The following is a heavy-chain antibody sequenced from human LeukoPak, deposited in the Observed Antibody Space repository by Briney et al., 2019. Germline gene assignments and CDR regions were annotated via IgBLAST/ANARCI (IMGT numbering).Heavy chain of an antibody. D-gene: IGHD2-15*01. V-gene: IGHV4-30-2*06. CDR3: ARSYCSGGSCGRFDP. CDR2: IYRSGST. Sequence: SETLSLTCAVSGASISSGGYFWSWIRQSPVKGLEWIGYIYRSGSTYYNPSLKSRVTISVDNSKNQFSLNLSAMTAADTAVYYCARSYCSGGSCGRFDPWGQGTLVTVSS. CDR1: GASISSGGYF. J-gene: IGHJ5*02.